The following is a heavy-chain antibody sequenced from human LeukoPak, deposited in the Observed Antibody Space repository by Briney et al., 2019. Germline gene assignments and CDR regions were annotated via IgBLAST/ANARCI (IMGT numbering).Heavy chain of an antibody. CDR3: ASMGPYYYYMDV. D-gene: IGHD1-26*01. CDR1: GGSISSSSYY. CDR2: IYYSGST. V-gene: IGHV4-39*01. J-gene: IGHJ6*03. Sequence: SETLSLTCTVSGGSISSSSYYWGWIRQPPGKGLEWIGSIYYSGSTYYNPSLKSRVTISVDTSKNQFSLKLSSVTAADTAVYYCASMGPYYYYMDVWGKGTTVTVSS.